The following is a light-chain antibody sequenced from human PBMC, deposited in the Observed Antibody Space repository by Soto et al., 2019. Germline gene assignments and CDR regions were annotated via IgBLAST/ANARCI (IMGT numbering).Light chain of an antibody. CDR2: KAS. V-gene: IGKV1-5*03. Sequence: DIQMTQSPSTLSASVGDRVTITCRASQSISSWLAWYQQKPGKAPNLLIYKASSLESGVPSRFSGSGSGTEFTLTISSLQPDDFATYYCQQYNSYPLTFGXGTKVXX. J-gene: IGKJ4*01. CDR1: QSISSW. CDR3: QQYNSYPLT.